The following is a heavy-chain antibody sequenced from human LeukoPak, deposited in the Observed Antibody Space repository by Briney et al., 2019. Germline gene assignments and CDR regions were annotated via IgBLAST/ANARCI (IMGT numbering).Heavy chain of an antibody. J-gene: IGHJ3*02. CDR2: MYTSGST. D-gene: IGHD5-18*01. CDR3: AREDTAMVPSRAFDI. V-gene: IGHV4-4*07. Sequence: SETLSLTCTVSGASINSYYWSWIRQPTGKGLEWIGRMYTSGSTDYNPSLKSRVTMSVDTSKNQFSLKLISVTAADTAVYHCAREDTAMVPSRAFDIWGQGTMVTVSS. CDR1: GASINSYY.